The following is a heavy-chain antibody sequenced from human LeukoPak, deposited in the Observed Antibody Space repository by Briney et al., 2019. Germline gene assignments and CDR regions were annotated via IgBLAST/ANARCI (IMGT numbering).Heavy chain of an antibody. D-gene: IGHD2-2*01. J-gene: IGHJ4*02. CDR3: ARHKTLLYCSSTSCSFDY. V-gene: IGHV4-34*01. CDR1: GGSFSGYY. Sequence: SETLSLTCAVYGGSFSGYYWSWIRQPPGKGLEWIGEINHSGSTNYNPSLKSRVTISVDTSKNQFSLKLSSVTAADTAVYYCARHKTLLYCSSTSCSFDYWGQGTLVTVSS. CDR2: INHSGST.